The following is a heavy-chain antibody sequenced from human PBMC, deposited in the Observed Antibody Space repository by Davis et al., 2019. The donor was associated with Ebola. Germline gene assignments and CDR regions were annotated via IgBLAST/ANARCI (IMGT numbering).Heavy chain of an antibody. Sequence: ASVKVSCKASGYTFTSYDINWVRQATGQGLEWMGWVNPNSGNTGYAQKFQGRVTMTRNTSISTAYMELSSLRSEDTAVYYCALATTAGSWPRKYYYYGMDVWGQGTTATVSS. V-gene: IGHV1-8*01. CDR2: VNPNSGNT. CDR3: ALATTAGSWPRKYYYYGMDV. J-gene: IGHJ6*02. CDR1: GYTFTSYD. D-gene: IGHD6-13*01.